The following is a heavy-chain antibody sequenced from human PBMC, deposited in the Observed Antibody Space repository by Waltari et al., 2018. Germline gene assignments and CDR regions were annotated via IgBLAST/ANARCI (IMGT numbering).Heavy chain of an antibody. J-gene: IGHJ4*02. D-gene: IGHD3-10*01. CDR1: GFTFSSYE. CDR2: ISSSGSTI. Sequence: EVQLVESGGGLVQPGGSLRLSCAASGFTFSSYEMNWVRQAPGKGLEWVSYISSSGSTIYYADSVKGRFTISRDNAKNSLYLQMNSLRAEDTAVYYCASGIDGSGSYGDYWGQGTLVTVSS. CDR3: ASGIDGSGSYGDY. V-gene: IGHV3-48*03.